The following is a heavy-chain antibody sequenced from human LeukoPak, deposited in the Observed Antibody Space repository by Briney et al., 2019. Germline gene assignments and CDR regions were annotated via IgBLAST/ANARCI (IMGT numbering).Heavy chain of an antibody. Sequence: GASVKVSCKASGYTFTSYYMHWVRQAPGQGLEWMGIINPSGGSTSYAQKFQGRVTMTRDTSTSPVYMELSSLRSEDTAVYYCARDFRLIPRLWWERGYFDYWGQGTLVTVSS. V-gene: IGHV1-46*01. J-gene: IGHJ4*02. CDR3: ARDFRLIPRLWWERGYFDY. CDR1: GYTFTSYY. CDR2: INPSGGST. D-gene: IGHD4/OR15-4a*01.